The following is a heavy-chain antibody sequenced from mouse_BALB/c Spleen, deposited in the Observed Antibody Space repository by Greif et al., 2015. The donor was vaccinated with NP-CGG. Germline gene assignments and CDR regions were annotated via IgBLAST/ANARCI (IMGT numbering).Heavy chain of an antibody. D-gene: IGHD2-2*01. J-gene: IGHJ2*01. CDR2: INSNGGST. Sequence: DVQLQESGGGLVQPGGSLKLSCAASGFTFSSYGMSWVRQTPDKRLELVATINSNGGSTYYPDSVKGRFTISRDNAKNTLYLQMSSLKSEDTAMYYCARGGYPDYWGQGTTLTVSS. CDR1: GFTFSSYG. V-gene: IGHV5-6-3*01. CDR3: ARGGYPDY.